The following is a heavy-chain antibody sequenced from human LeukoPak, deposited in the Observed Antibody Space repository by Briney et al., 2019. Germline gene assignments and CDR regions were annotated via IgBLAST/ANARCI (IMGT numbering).Heavy chain of an antibody. V-gene: IGHV4-34*01. CDR3: ARHGFEYIVDTSMHYYYMDV. Sequence: SETLSLNCTVSGGSFSGYYWTWLRQFPGKGLEGIGEMNDRGTTNRNPSLRSRVTMSVDPSQNQFSLPLNSVTAADTAVYFCARHGFEYIVDTSMHYYYMDVWGKGTTVTVSS. J-gene: IGHJ6*03. D-gene: IGHD5-12*01. CDR1: GGSFSGYY. CDR2: MNDRGTT.